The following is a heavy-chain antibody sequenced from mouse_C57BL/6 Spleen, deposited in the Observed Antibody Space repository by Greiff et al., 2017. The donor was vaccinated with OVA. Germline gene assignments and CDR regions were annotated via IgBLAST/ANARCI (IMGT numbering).Heavy chain of an antibody. Sequence: EVKVVESGGDLVKPGGSLKLSCAASGFTFSSYGMSWVRQTPDKRLEWVATISSGGSYTYYPDSVKGRFTISRDNAKNTLYLQMSSLKSEYTAMYYWARQDSSGFYCAMDYWGQGTSVTVSS. J-gene: IGHJ4*01. CDR2: ISSGGSYT. CDR3: ARQDSSGFYCAMDY. CDR1: GFTFSSYG. V-gene: IGHV5-6*01. D-gene: IGHD1-1*01.